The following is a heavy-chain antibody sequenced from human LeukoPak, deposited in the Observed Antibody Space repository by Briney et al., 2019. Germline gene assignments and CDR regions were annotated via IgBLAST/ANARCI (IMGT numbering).Heavy chain of an antibody. CDR2: ISSSSSYI. V-gene: IGHV3-21*01. J-gene: IGHJ4*02. CDR3: ARNIDVEMATPFDY. Sequence: GGSLRLSCAASGFTFSSYSMNWVRQAPGKGLEWVSSISSSSSYIYYADSVKGRFTISRDNAKNSLYLQMNSLRAEDTAVYYCARNIDVEMATPFDYWGQGTLVTVSS. CDR1: GFTFSSYS. D-gene: IGHD5-24*01.